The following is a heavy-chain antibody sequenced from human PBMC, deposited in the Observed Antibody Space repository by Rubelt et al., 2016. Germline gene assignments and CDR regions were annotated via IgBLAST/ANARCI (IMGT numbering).Heavy chain of an antibody. V-gene: IGHV4-34*10. CDR1: GGSFSGYY. D-gene: IGHD1-26*01. J-gene: IGHJ3*01. CDR3: ARDRLVGASDAFDF. Sequence: QLQLQESGPGLVKPSETLSLTCTVYGGSFSGYYWSWIRQPPGKGLEWIGEINHSGSTNYNPSLKSRVNISVDTSKNQFSLKLTSVTAADTAMYYCARDRLVGASDAFDFWGQGTVVTVSS. CDR2: INHSGST.